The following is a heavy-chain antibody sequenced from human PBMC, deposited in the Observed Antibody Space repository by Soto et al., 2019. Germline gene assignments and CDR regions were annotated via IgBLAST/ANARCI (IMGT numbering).Heavy chain of an antibody. J-gene: IGHJ4*02. Sequence: QITLKESGPTLVKPTQTLTLTCTFSGFSLTTESVGVGWIRQPPGKALEWLALIYGDDDKRHNPSLNSRLIITKDTSKHQVVLKISNMDPVDTGTSYCAHLNYFGVGGYYRYFDYWGQGILVTVSS. V-gene: IGHV2-5*02. CDR1: GFSLTTESVG. D-gene: IGHD3-22*01. CDR3: AHLNYFGVGGYYRYFDY. CDR2: IYGDDDK.